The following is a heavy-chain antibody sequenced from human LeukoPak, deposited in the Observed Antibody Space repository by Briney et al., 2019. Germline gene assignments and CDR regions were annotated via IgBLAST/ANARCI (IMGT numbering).Heavy chain of an antibody. D-gene: IGHD3-3*01. V-gene: IGHV4-39*01. J-gene: IGHJ4*02. CDR3: ARSLRDFWSGYSQFDY. CDR1: GGSISSSSYY. CDR2: IYYGGST. Sequence: PSETLSLTCSVSGGSISSSSYYWGWIRQPPGKGLEWIGSIYYGGSTYYNPSLKSRVTISVDTSKNQFSLKLSSVTAADTAVYYCARSLRDFWSGYSQFDYWGQGTLVTVSS.